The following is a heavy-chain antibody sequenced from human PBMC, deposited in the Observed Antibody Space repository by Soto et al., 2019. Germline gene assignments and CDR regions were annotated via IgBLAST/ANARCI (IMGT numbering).Heavy chain of an antibody. V-gene: IGHV4-31*03. CDR1: GGSISSGGYY. CDR3: ARDYGGDYWTSFDY. Sequence: QVQLQESGPGLVKPSQTLSLTCIVSGGSISSGGYYWNWIRQHPGKGLEWIGYIYYSGNTYYNPFLKSRVTISLDTSKTQFSLKLSSVTASDTAMYYCARDYGGDYWTSFDYWGQGTLVTVSS. D-gene: IGHD4-17*01. CDR2: IYYSGNT. J-gene: IGHJ4*02.